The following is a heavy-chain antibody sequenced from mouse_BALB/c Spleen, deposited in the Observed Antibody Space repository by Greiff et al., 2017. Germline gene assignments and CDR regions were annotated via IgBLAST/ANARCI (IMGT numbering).Heavy chain of an antibody. D-gene: IGHD2-3*01. CDR2: IYPGDGDT. V-gene: IGHV1-87*01. CDR1: GYTFTSYW. J-gene: IGHJ4*01. Sequence: VKLMESGAELARPGASVKLSCKASGYTFTSYWMQWVKQRPGQGLEWIGAIYPGDGDTRYTQKFKGKATLTADKSSSTAYMQLSSLASEDSAVYYCARWGYDGYLYYAMDYWGQGTSVTVSS. CDR3: ARWGYDGYLYYAMDY.